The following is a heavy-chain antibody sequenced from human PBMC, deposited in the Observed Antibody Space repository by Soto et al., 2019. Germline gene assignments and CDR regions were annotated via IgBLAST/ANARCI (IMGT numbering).Heavy chain of an antibody. D-gene: IGHD3-3*01. Sequence: QVQLQESGPGLVKPSQTLSLTCTVSGGSISSGDYYWSWIRQPPGKGLEWIGYIYYSGSTYYNPSLKSRVTISVDTSKNQFSLKLSSVTAADTAVYYCARVQGDHYDFWSGYRDYWGQGTLVTVSS. V-gene: IGHV4-30-4*01. CDR1: GGSISSGDYY. J-gene: IGHJ4*02. CDR2: IYYSGST. CDR3: ARVQGDHYDFWSGYRDY.